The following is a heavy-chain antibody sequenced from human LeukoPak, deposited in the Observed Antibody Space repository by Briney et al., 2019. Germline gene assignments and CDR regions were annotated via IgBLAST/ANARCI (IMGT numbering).Heavy chain of an antibody. J-gene: IGHJ3*02. CDR1: GGSISSYY. V-gene: IGHV4-4*07. CDR3: ARDLGGEDSYYDSRSYAFDI. D-gene: IGHD3-22*01. Sequence: SETLSLTCAVSGGSISSYYWSWIRQPAGKGLEWIGRIYTSGSTNYNPSLKSRVTMSVDTSKNQFSLKLSSVTAADTAVYYCARDLGGEDSYYDSRSYAFDIWGQGTMVTVSS. CDR2: IYTSGST.